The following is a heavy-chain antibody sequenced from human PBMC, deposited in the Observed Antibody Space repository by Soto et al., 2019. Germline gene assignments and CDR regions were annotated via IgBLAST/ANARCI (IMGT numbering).Heavy chain of an antibody. Sequence: QVQLVQSGAEVKKPGSSVKVSGKASGGTFSSYAINWVRQAPGQGLEWMGGIIPIFGTPDYAQKFQGRVTITADESTATAYMELSSLRSEDTAVYYCAREDERWFDPWGQGTLVTVSS. J-gene: IGHJ5*02. V-gene: IGHV1-69*12. CDR1: GGTFSSYA. CDR2: IIPIFGTP. CDR3: AREDERWFDP.